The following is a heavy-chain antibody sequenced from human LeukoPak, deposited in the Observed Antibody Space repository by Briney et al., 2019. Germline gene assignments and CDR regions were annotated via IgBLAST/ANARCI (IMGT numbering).Heavy chain of an antibody. CDR1: GGTFSTYT. V-gene: IGHV1-69*05. CDR3: ARDRSFSSPDAFDI. Sequence: GASVEVSCKPSGGTFSTYTVSWVRQAPGQGLEWMGGIIPIFGTAKYAQKFQGRVTITTDESTSTAYMELSSLRSEDTAMYYCARDRSFSSPDAFDIWGQGTMVTVSS. D-gene: IGHD6-6*01. CDR2: IIPIFGTA. J-gene: IGHJ3*02.